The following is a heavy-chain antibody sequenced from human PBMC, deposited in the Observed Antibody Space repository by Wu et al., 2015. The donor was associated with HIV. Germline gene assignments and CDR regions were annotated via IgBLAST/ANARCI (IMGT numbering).Heavy chain of an antibody. CDR1: GGTFSSYA. CDR3: ASDSNHWAAAGRKYGMDV. J-gene: IGHJ6*02. V-gene: IGHV1-69*05. Sequence: QVQLVQSGAEVKKPGSSVKVSCKASGGTFSSYAISWVRQAPGQGLEWMGGIIPIFGTANYAQKFQGRVTITTDESTSTAYMELSSLRSEDTAVYYCASDSNHWAAAGRKYGMDVWGQGTTVTVSS. CDR2: IIPIFGTA. D-gene: IGHD6-13*01.